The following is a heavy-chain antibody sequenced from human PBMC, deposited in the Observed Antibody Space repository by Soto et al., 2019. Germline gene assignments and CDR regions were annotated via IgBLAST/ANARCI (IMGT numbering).Heavy chain of an antibody. J-gene: IGHJ6*02. Sequence: GASVQVSCQASGGPSSRYVICWVRQAPGQGLERMGGILAIFGTANYAQKFQGRVTVTADESTSTAYMELISLRSEDTAVHYCASAGLTPDGAYYGLDYSGQGTTVT. CDR3: ASAGLTPDGAYYGLDY. CDR2: ILAIFGTA. CDR1: GGPSSRYV. V-gene: IGHV1-69*13. D-gene: IGHD2-8*01.